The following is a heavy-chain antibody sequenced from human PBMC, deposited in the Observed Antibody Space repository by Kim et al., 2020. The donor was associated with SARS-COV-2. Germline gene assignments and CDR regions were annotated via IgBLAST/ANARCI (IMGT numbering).Heavy chain of an antibody. Sequence: ASVKVSCKASGYTFTGYYMHWVRQAPGQGLEWMGWINPNSGDTNYAQKLQGWVTMTRDTSISTAYMELSMLRSDDTAVYYCARGGIATAGTPLWAVAGRYYYYGMDVWGQGTTVTVSS. CDR2: INPNSGDT. V-gene: IGHV1-2*04. CDR3: ARGGIATAGTPLWAVAGRYYYYGMDV. D-gene: IGHD6-13*01. CDR1: GYTFTGYY. J-gene: IGHJ6*02.